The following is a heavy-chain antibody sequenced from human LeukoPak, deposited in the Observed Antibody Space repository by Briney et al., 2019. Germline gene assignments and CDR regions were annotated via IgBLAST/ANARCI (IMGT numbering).Heavy chain of an antibody. CDR3: ARDHGYSYGFRSWYFDL. Sequence: SETLSLTCSVSGGSINSYYWNWIRWPPGKGLEWIGYIYYNGNTNYSPSLKSRVTMSVDTSKNLFSLKVSSVTAADTAVYYCARDHGYSYGFRSWYFDLWGRGTLVTVSS. D-gene: IGHD5-18*01. V-gene: IGHV4-59*01. CDR1: GGSINSYY. CDR2: IYYNGNT. J-gene: IGHJ2*01.